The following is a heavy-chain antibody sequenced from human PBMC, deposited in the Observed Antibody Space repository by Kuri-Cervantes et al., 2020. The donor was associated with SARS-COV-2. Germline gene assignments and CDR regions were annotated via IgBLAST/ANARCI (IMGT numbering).Heavy chain of an antibody. Sequence: SETLSPTCTVSCASMSDPMSHYYWNWIRLTPGTGLEWIGYIFHTGSNSQNPSLKSRDTISLDTSKNQFSLSLNSVTPADTAVYYWATKLFGEHWFDPWGQGILVTVSS. CDR3: ATKLFGEHWFDP. J-gene: IGHJ5*02. CDR2: IFHTGSN. V-gene: IGHV4-61*01. CDR1: CASMSDPMSHYY. D-gene: IGHD3-10*01.